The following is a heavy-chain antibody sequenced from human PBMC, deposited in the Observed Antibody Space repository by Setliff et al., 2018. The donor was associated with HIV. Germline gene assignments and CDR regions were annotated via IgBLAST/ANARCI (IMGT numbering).Heavy chain of an antibody. CDR3: ASNSGWLDH. D-gene: IGHD5-12*01. CDR1: GDFISSGNFH. V-gene: IGHV4-61*02. Sequence: SETLSLTCTVSGDFISSGNFHWNWIRQPAGKGPEWIGLIYTRGSASYNPSLMSRVTMSLDTSKNQLSLKLSSVTAADTAVYYCASNSGWLDHWGQGTLVTVSS. J-gene: IGHJ4*02. CDR2: IYTRGSA.